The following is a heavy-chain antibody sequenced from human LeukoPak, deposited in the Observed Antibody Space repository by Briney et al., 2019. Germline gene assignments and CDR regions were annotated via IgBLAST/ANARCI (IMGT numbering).Heavy chain of an antibody. CDR1: GFTFSSYG. V-gene: IGHV3-33*01. CDR3: ARERIVGATTLDY. CDR2: IWYDGSNK. J-gene: IGHJ4*02. Sequence: PGGSLRLSYAASGFTFSSYGMHWVRQAPGKGLEWVAVIWYDGSNKYYADSVKGRFTISRDNSKNTLYLQMNSLRAEDTAVYYCARERIVGATTLDYWGQGTLVTVSS. D-gene: IGHD1-26*01.